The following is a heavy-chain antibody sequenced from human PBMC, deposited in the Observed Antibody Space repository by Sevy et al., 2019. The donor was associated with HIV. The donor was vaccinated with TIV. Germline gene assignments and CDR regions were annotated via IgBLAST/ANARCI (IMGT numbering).Heavy chain of an antibody. Sequence: SETLSLTCSVSGGSVSSSSYYWNWIRQPPGKGPEWIGYIYDSGSTKYNPSLKSRGIISVDTSKNQFSLKLNSVTAADTAVYYCARGGGLTDYGMDVWGQGTTVTVSS. J-gene: IGHJ6*02. V-gene: IGHV4-61*01. CDR3: ARGGGLTDYGMDV. CDR1: GGSVSSSSYY. CDR2: IYDSGST.